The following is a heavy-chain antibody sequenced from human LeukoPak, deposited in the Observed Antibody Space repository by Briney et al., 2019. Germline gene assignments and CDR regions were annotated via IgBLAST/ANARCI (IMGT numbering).Heavy chain of an antibody. CDR1: GFTVSSNY. CDR3: AKPRSGWYSFEY. V-gene: IGHV3-53*01. CDR2: IFSGGST. Sequence: PGGSLRLSCVASGFTVSSNYMSWVRQAPGKGLEWVSAIFSGGSTFYADSVKGRFTISRENSKNTLYLQMNSLRAEDTALYYCAKPRSGWYSFEYWGQGTLVTVSS. D-gene: IGHD6-19*01. J-gene: IGHJ4*02.